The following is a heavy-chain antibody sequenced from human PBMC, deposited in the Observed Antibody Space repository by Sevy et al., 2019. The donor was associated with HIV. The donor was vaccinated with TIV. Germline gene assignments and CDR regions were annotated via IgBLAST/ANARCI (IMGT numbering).Heavy chain of an antibody. D-gene: IGHD4-4*01. CDR1: GFSFTDFW. CDR2: IWHDGSNK. J-gene: IGHJ5*02. V-gene: IGHV3-33*08. CDR3: ARETDNSARWLDP. Sequence: GGSLRLSCKASGFSFTDFWMQWVRQVPGKGPEWVAFIWHDGSNKYMADSVKGRFTISRDNSKNTLFLQMNSLTVEDTAVYYCARETDNSARWLDPWGQGTLVTVSS.